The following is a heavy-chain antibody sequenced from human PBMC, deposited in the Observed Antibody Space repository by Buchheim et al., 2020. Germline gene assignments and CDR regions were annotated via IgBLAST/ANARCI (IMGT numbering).Heavy chain of an antibody. CDR1: GFTFSSYG. J-gene: IGHJ4*02. CDR2: ISYDGSNK. V-gene: IGHV3-30*18. D-gene: IGHD3-22*01. Sequence: QVQLVESGGGVVQPGRSLRLSCAASGFTFSSYGMHWVRQAPGKGLEWVAVISYDGSNKYYADSVKGRFTISRDNSKNTLYLQMNSLRAEDTAVYYCAKLYYYDIGWGGEDFDYWGQGTL. CDR3: AKLYYYDIGWGGEDFDY.